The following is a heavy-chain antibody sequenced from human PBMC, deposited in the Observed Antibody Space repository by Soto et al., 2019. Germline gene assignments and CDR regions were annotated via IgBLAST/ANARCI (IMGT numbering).Heavy chain of an antibody. CDR2: IYYSGST. D-gene: IGHD6-13*01. CDR1: GGSISSSSYY. V-gene: IGHV4-39*01. J-gene: IGHJ6*02. CDR3: ASLRAGTQDYYGMDV. Sequence: QLQLQESGPGLVKPSETLSLTCTVSGGSISSSSYYWGWIRQPPGKGLEWIGSIYYSGSTYYNPSLKSRVTISVDTSKNQFSLKLSSVTAADTAVYYCASLRAGTQDYYGMDVWGQGTTVTVSS.